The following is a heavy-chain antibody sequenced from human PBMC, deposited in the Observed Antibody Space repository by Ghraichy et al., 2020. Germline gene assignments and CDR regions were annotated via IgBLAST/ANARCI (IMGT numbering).Heavy chain of an antibody. J-gene: IGHJ6*02. D-gene: IGHD6-13*01. CDR2: ISGSGGST. Sequence: GSLRLSCAASGFTFSSYAMSWVRQAPGKGLEWVSAISGSGGSTYYADSVKGRFTISRDNSKNTLYLQMNSLRAEDTAVYYCAKQEEQQLVIDYYYYYGMDVWGQGTTVTVSS. V-gene: IGHV3-23*01. CDR1: GFTFSSYA. CDR3: AKQEEQQLVIDYYYYYGMDV.